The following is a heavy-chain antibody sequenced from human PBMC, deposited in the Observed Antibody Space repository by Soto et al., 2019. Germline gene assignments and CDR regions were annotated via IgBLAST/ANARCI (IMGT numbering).Heavy chain of an antibody. J-gene: IGHJ4*01. Sequence: GGSLRLWCAASGITCCYHCMTWVRQSPRKGVEWVSSISSDAARTVYADSVKGRFTVSRDRSNNTLYLQMNSLRAEDTAVYFCARPPLYSSGGYLDSWGQGTLVTVSS. CDR2: ISSDAART. CDR3: ARPPLYSSGGYLDS. V-gene: IGHV3-23*01. CDR1: GITCCYHC. D-gene: IGHD6-19*01.